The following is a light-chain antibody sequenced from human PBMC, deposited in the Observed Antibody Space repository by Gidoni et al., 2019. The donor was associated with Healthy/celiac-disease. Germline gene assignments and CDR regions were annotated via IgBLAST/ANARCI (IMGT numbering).Light chain of an antibody. V-gene: IGLV3-1*01. Sequence: SYELTQPPSVSVSPGQTASITCSGAQLGDKYACWYQQKPGQSPVLVIYQDSKRPSVSPERFSGSSSGNTATLPISGTHAMDVADYYLQAWDSSTVVFGGGTKLTVL. CDR3: QAWDSSTVV. CDR1: QLGDKY. J-gene: IGLJ2*01. CDR2: QDS.